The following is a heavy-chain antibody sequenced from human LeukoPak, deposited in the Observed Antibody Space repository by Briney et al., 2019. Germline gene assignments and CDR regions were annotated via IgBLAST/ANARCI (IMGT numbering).Heavy chain of an antibody. V-gene: IGHV3-21*01. J-gene: IGHJ4*02. CDR3: ARDRSRYGDYGNY. Sequence: PGGSLRLSCAASGFTFSSYSMNWVRQAPGKGLEWVSSISSSSSYIYYADSVKGRFTISRDNAKNSLYLQMNSLRAEDTAVYYCARDRSRYGDYGNYWGQGTLVTVSS. D-gene: IGHD4-17*01. CDR2: ISSSSSYI. CDR1: GFTFSSYS.